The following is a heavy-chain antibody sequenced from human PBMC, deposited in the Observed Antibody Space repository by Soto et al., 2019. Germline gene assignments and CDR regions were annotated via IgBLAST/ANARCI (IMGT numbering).Heavy chain of an antibody. J-gene: IGHJ2*01. CDR1: GYRFTDYY. D-gene: IGHD1-20*01. Sequence: QVVLVQSGAEVRKPGASVKVSCKASGYRFTDYYIHWVRQAPGQGPEWMGWVNPKRGDAVYAQKFQGWVTMTRDTATTTAYLEVNSLKSDDTAVYYCAREPGIPCRYWYFDLWGRGTLVTVSS. CDR2: VNPKRGDA. V-gene: IGHV1-2*04. CDR3: AREPGIPCRYWYFDL.